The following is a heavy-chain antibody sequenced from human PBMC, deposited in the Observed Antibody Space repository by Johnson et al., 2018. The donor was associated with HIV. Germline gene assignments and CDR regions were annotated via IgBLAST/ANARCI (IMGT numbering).Heavy chain of an antibody. D-gene: IGHD3-10*01. V-gene: IGHV3-30*04. CDR1: GFTFSSYA. CDR2: ISYDGKNN. J-gene: IGHJ3*02. CDR3: AREGGGTLLLGDEGAFDI. Sequence: VQLVESGGGVVQPGGSLRLSCAASGFTFSSYALHWVRQAPGKGLEWVAVISYDGKNNYYTGSVKGRFTSSRDNSKNTLYLQMNSLRDEDTVVYYCAREGGGTLLLGDEGAFDIWGQGTMVTVSS.